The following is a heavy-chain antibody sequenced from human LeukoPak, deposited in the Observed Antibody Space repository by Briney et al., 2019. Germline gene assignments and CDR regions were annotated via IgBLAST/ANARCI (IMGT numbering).Heavy chain of an antibody. J-gene: IGHJ4*02. V-gene: IGHV3-7*01. D-gene: IGHD2-2*01. Sequence: PGGSLRLSCTASGFTFSDYWMTGVRQAPGKGLEWVANIKQEGSAKYYVDSVKGRFTISRDNAKNSLYLQMDSLRVEDTATYYCARWRGSTSERSDYWGQGTLVTVSS. CDR2: IKQEGSAK. CDR3: ARWRGSTSERSDY. CDR1: GFTFSDYW.